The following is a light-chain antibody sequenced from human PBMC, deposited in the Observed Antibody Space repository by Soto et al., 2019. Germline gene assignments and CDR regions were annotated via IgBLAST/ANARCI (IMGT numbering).Light chain of an antibody. Sequence: EIVMTQSPATLSVSPGERATLSCRASQSVSSSLAWYQQKPGQAPRLLIYDASTRATGIPARFSGSGSGTEFTLTISSLEPEDFAVYYCQQRSNWPITFGQGTRLEIK. J-gene: IGKJ5*01. CDR1: QSVSSS. CDR2: DAS. CDR3: QQRSNWPIT. V-gene: IGKV3-15*01.